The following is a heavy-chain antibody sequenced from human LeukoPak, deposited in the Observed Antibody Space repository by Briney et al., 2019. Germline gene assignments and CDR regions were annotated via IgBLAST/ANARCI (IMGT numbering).Heavy chain of an antibody. J-gene: IGHJ3*02. D-gene: IGHD3-9*01. CDR1: GFTFSSYA. V-gene: IGHV3-23*01. CDR3: AREFGGPQLRYFDWLSAFDI. CDR2: ISGSGGST. Sequence: GGSLRLSCAASGFTFSSYAMSWVRQAPGKGLEWVSAISGSGGSTYYADFVKGRFTISRDNSKNTLYLQMNSLRAEDTAVYYCAREFGGPQLRYFDWLSAFDIWGQGTMVTVSS.